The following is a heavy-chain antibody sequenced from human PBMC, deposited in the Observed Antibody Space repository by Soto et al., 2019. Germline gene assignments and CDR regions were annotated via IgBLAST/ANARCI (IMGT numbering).Heavy chain of an antibody. CDR3: ARVGLDSSSSGLGWFDP. D-gene: IGHD6-6*01. J-gene: IGHJ5*02. CDR1: GGSISSYY. V-gene: IGHV4-59*01. Sequence: SETLSLTCTVSGGSISSYYWSRIRQTTGKGLEWIGYIYYSGSTNYNPSLKSRVTISVDTSKNQFSLKLSSVTAADTAVYYCARVGLDSSSSGLGWFDPWGQGTLVTVSS. CDR2: IYYSGST.